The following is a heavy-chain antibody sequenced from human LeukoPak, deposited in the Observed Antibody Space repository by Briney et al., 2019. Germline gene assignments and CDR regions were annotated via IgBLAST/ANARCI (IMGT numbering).Heavy chain of an antibody. CDR3: ARVGWLRSFAFDI. J-gene: IGHJ3*02. CDR1: GFTVSTKY. CDR2: IYSGGST. Sequence: PRGSLRLSCAASGFTVSTKYMTWVRQAPGKGLEWVSLIYSGGSTYYADSVKGRFTISRDNSKNTLYLQMNSLRAEDTAVYYCARVGWLRSFAFDIWGQGTMVTVSS. D-gene: IGHD5-12*01. V-gene: IGHV3-66*01.